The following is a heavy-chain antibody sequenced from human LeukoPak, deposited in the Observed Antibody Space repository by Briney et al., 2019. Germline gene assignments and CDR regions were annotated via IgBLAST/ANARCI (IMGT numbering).Heavy chain of an antibody. D-gene: IGHD5-18*01. CDR1: GGSFSGYY. CDR2: INHSGST. J-gene: IGHJ4*02. V-gene: IGHV4-34*01. CDR3: ARYSYGYWVDY. Sequence: SETLSLTCAVYGGSFSGYYWSWIRQPPGKGLEWIGEINHSGSTNYNPSLKSRVTISVDTSKNQFSLKLSSVTAADTAVYYCARYSYGYWVDYWGQGTLVTVSP.